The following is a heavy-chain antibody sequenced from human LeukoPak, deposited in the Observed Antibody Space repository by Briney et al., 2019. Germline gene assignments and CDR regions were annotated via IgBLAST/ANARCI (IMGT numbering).Heavy chain of an antibody. CDR2: IKQDGSEK. J-gene: IGHJ4*02. CDR3: AREAEIAAAAAFDY. D-gene: IGHD6-13*01. V-gene: IGHV3-7*01. Sequence: GGSLRLSCAASGFTFSSYWMSWVRQAPGKGLEWVANIKQDGSEKYYVDSVKGRFTISRDNAKNSLYLQMNSLRAEDTAVYYRAREAEIAAAAAFDYWGQGTLVTVSS. CDR1: GFTFSSYW.